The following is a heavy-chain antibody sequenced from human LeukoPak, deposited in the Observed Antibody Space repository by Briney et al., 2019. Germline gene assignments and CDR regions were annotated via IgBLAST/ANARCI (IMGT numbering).Heavy chain of an antibody. CDR3: ARGVGSSGWFAFDI. Sequence: GGSLRLSCAASGFTFSNYAMSWVRLAPGKGLEWVSTISGSGGNTYYADSVKGRFTISRDNSKNTLYLQMSSLRAEDTAVYYCARGVGSSGWFAFDIWGQGTMVTVSS. V-gene: IGHV3-23*01. D-gene: IGHD6-19*01. CDR1: GFTFSNYA. CDR2: ISGSGGNT. J-gene: IGHJ3*02.